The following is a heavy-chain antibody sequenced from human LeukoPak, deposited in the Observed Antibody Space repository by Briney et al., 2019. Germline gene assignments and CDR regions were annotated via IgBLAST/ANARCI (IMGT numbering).Heavy chain of an antibody. CDR3: AKDPYCSGGSCWSYYYYMDV. D-gene: IGHD2-15*01. CDR1: GFTFSSYA. V-gene: IGHV3-23*01. J-gene: IGHJ6*03. CDR2: ISGSGGST. Sequence: PGGSLRLSCAASGFTFSSYAMSWVRQAPGKGLEWVSAISGSGGSTYYADSVKGRFTISRDNSKNTLYLQMNSLRAEDTAVYYCAKDPYCSGGSCWSYYYYMDVWGKGTTVTVSS.